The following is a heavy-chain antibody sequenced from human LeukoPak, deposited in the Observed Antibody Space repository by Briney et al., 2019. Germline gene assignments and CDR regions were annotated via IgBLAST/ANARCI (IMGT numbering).Heavy chain of an antibody. D-gene: IGHD2-21*01. V-gene: IGHV3-33*01. CDR1: GFTFSSCG. Sequence: GGSLRLSCAASGFTFSSCGMHWVRQAPGKGLEWVAVTWYDGRNNYYAASVKGRFTISRDDSKTTVYLLMNSLRAEDTAVYYCAREVAPLYFHYGMDVWGEGTTVTVSS. J-gene: IGHJ6*01. CDR3: AREVAPLYFHYGMDV. CDR2: TWYDGRNN.